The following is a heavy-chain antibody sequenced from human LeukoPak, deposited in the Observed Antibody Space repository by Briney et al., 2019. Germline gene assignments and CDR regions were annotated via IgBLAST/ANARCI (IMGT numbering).Heavy chain of an antibody. V-gene: IGHV4-31*03. CDR1: GGSITSGGYY. Sequence: SETLSLTCTVSGGSITSGGYYWSWIRQLPGKGLEWIGYIYYSGTTSYNPSLKSRLTISLDTSENQFSLKLSSVTAADTAVYYCARGSTGDKSNNWGQGTLVTVSS. CDR3: ARGSTGDKSNN. CDR2: IYYSGTT. D-gene: IGHD7-27*01. J-gene: IGHJ4*02.